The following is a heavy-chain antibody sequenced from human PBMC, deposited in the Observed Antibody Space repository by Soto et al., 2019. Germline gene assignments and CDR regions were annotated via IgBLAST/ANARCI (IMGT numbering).Heavy chain of an antibody. CDR1: GVTMSYGCYS. V-gene: IGHV4-30-2*06. J-gene: IGHJ4*02. CDR3: ARGGCYDSFDF. Sequence: SETLSLTCSVSGVTMSYGCYSWSWIRQSQGKGLALLGYISHLKTTFYIPSFKTPLSLSIDRNRIPFSLSLSSITAADKSVYYCARGGCYDSFDFWGQGIQVTVSS. D-gene: IGHD3-22*01. CDR2: ISHLKTT.